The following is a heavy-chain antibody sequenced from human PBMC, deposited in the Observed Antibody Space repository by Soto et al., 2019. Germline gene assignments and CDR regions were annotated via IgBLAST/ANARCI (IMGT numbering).Heavy chain of an antibody. CDR3: VRRAHCSSISCFFDY. CDR2: NRNKANSYTT. CDR1: GFTFSDHF. V-gene: IGHV3-72*01. J-gene: IGHJ4*01. Sequence: PGGSLRLSCAASGFTFSDHFMDWVRQAPGKGLEWVGRNRNKANSYTTEYAASVKGRFTISREDSKNSLYLQMNSLKIEDTAVYYCVRRAHCSSISCFFDYWGHGTLVTVSS. D-gene: IGHD2-2*01.